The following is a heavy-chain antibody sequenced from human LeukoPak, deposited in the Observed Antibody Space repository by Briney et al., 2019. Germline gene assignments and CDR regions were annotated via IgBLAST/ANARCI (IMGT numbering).Heavy chain of an antibody. CDR1: GFTFSSYG. D-gene: IGHD3-22*01. CDR2: IWYGGCNK. CDR3: ARSDDSSGPKSIDY. V-gene: IGHV3-33*08. J-gene: IGHJ4*02. Sequence: PGGSLRLSCAASGFTFSSYGMHWVRQAPGKGLEWVAVIWYGGCNKYYADSVKGRFTISRDNSKNTLYLQMNSLRAEDTAVYYCARSDDSSGPKSIDYWGQGTLVTVSS.